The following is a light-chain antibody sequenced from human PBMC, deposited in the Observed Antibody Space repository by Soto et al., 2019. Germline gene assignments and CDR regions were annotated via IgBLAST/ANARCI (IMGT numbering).Light chain of an antibody. J-gene: IGLJ2*01. Sequence: QSALTQPASVSASPGQSITISCTGTSSDIGAYNSVSWYQQHPGKAPQLMIYDVSYRPSGISSRFSGSKSGNTASLAISGLQADDDAHYYCASYTSARIRVFGGGTKLTVL. CDR1: SSDIGAYNS. CDR3: ASYTSARIRV. V-gene: IGLV2-14*03. CDR2: DVS.